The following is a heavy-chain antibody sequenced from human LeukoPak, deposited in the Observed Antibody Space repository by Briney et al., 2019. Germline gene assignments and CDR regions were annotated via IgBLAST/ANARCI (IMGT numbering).Heavy chain of an antibody. D-gene: IGHD3-22*01. Sequence: PGGSLRLSCAASGFTFSNYAMTWVRQAPGKGLDWVSAISSSGGSTYYADSVKGRFTISRDNSKNTLYLQMNSLRAEDTAVYYCAKDRGTMIELAPDFDLWGRGTLVTVSS. V-gene: IGHV3-23*01. CDR1: GFTFSNYA. J-gene: IGHJ2*01. CDR3: AKDRGTMIELAPDFDL. CDR2: ISSSGGST.